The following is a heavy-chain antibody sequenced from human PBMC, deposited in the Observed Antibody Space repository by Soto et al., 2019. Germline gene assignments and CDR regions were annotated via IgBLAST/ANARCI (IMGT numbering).Heavy chain of an antibody. J-gene: IGHJ2*01. CDR1: GGSINNYY. V-gene: IGHV4-59*01. CDR2: IYYSGST. Sequence: QVQLQESGPGLVKPSETLSLTCTVSGGSINNYYWSWIRQPPGKGLEWMGSIYYSGSTNYHPPLKYRGTITVNRSKCQFSLRLRSVAAADTAVYYCARVAMLGISCFHYYFDLWGRGTLVTVSS. CDR3: ARVAMLGISCFHYYFDL. D-gene: IGHD3-10*02.